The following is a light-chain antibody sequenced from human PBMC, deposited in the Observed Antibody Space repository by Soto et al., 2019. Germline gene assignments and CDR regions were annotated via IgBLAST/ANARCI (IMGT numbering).Light chain of an antibody. J-gene: IGLJ1*01. CDR3: QVWDSSSDHYV. V-gene: IGLV3-21*02. CDR2: DDS. CDR1: NIGSKS. Sequence: SYELTQPPSVSVAPGQTARITCGGNNIGSKSVHGYQQKPGQAPVLVVYDDSDRPSGIPERFSGSNSGNTATLTISMVEAGDEADYYCQVWDSSSDHYVFGTGTKVTVL.